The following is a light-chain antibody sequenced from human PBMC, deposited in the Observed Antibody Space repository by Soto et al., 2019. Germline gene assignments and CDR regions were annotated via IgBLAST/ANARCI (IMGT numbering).Light chain of an antibody. V-gene: IGKV1-8*01. CDR2: AAS. CDR1: QGISSY. CDR3: QQYYSYPLLT. Sequence: AIRMTQSPSSFSASTGDRVTITCRASQGISSYLAWDQQKPGKAPKLLIYAASTLQSGVPSRFSGSGSGTDFTLTISCLQSEDFATYYCQQYYSYPLLTFGGGTKVEIK. J-gene: IGKJ4*01.